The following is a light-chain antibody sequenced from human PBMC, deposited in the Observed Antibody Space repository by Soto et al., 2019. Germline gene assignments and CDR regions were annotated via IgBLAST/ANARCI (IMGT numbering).Light chain of an antibody. CDR3: TSYTSSTPFYV. J-gene: IGLJ1*01. V-gene: IGLV2-14*03. CDR1: RTDVDGYDY. Sequence: QSLWPQPPSLSGPPGQPIPFPCPGVRTDVDGYDYVSWYQQHPGQAPQLIIYDVYNRPSGVSHRFSGSKSGDTASLTISGLQADDEAAYYCTSYTSSTPFYVFGTGTKVTVL. CDR2: DVY.